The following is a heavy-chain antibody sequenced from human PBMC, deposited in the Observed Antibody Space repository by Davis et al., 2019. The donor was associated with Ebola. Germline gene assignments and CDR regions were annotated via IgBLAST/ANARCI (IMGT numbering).Heavy chain of an antibody. CDR3: ARSRRYSDNSAYYYFDY. Sequence: AGSLRLSCAASGFTFNTYGMHWVRQAPGKGLEWVSRISRSGSNTYYAGSVKGLFTISRDSSENTLYLQMDSLRAEDTAVYYCARSRRYSDNSAYYYFDYWGQGTLVTVSS. CDR1: GFTFNTYG. V-gene: IGHV3-23*01. J-gene: IGHJ4*02. D-gene: IGHD3-22*01. CDR2: ISRSGSNT.